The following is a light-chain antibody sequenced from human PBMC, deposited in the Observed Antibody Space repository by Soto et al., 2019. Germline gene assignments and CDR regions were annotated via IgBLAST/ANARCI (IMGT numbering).Light chain of an antibody. V-gene: IGKV3-20*01. Sequence: EIVMTQSPATLPVSPGERATLSCRASQSVNSRLAWYQHKPGQAPRLLISGASSRATGIPDRFSGSGSATDFTLTISRLEPEDFALYYCQHYGRSPITFGQGTRLEI. J-gene: IGKJ5*01. CDR2: GAS. CDR1: QSVNSR. CDR3: QHYGRSPIT.